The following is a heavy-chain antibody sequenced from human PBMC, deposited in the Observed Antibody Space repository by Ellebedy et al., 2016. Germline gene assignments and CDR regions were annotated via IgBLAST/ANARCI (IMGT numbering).Heavy chain of an antibody. J-gene: IGHJ4*02. CDR1: GYTFTSYA. V-gene: IGHV1-3*01. D-gene: IGHD3-9*01. CDR2: INAGNGNT. CDR3: AREERYFDWLLFDY. Sequence: ASVKVSCKASGYTFTSYAMHWARQAPGQRLEWMGWINAGNGNTKYSQKFQGRVTITRDTSASTAYMELSSLRSEDTAVYYCAREERYFDWLLFDYWGQGTLVTVSS.